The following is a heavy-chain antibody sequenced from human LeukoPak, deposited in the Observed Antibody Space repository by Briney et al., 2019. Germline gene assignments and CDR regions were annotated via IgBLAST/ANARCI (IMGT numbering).Heavy chain of an antibody. V-gene: IGHV1-24*01. CDR3: AASSSSWSPHYFDY. CDR2: FDPEDGET. D-gene: IGHD6-13*01. CDR1: GYTLTELS. J-gene: IGHJ4*02. Sequence: ASVKVSCKVSGYTLTELSMHWVRQAPGKGLEWMGGFDPEDGETIYAQKFQGRVTMTEDTSTDTAYMVLSSLRSEDTAVYYCAASSSSWSPHYFDYWGQGTLVTVSS.